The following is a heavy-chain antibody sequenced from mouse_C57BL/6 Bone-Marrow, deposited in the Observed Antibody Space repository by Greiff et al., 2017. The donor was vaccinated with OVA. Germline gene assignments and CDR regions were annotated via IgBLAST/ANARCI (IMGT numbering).Heavy chain of an antibody. D-gene: IGHD2-2*01. V-gene: IGHV5-15*01. CDR1: GFTFSDYG. J-gene: IGHJ3*01. Sequence: EVQVVESGGGLVQPGGSLKLSCAASGFTFSDYGMAWVRQAPRKGPEWVAFISNLAYSIYYADTVTGRFTISSENAKNTLYLEMSSLRSEDTAMYYCARGLRRGFADWGQGTLVTVSA. CDR3: ARGLRRGFAD. CDR2: ISNLAYSI.